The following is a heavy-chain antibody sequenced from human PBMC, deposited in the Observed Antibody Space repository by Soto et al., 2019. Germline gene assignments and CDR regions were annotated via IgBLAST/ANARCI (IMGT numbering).Heavy chain of an antibody. CDR2: IDHGGST. V-gene: IGHV4-34*01. Sequence: PSETLSLTCAVYGGSFSGYYWSWIRQPPGKGLEWIGEIDHGGSTNYNPSLESRVTTSFDTSRNQFSLKLKSVTAADTAVYFCARVGGYSYHLYGMDVWGQGTTVTSP. CDR1: GGSFSGYY. J-gene: IGHJ6*02. D-gene: IGHD5-18*01. CDR3: ARVGGYSYHLYGMDV.